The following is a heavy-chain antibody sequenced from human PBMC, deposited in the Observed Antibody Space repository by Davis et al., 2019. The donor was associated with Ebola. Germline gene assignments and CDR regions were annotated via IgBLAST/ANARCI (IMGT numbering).Heavy chain of an antibody. V-gene: IGHV3-23*01. D-gene: IGHD3-9*01. Sequence: GESLKISCAASGFTFRSYAMSWVRQAPGKGLEWVSGISGSGGSTYYADSVKGRFTISRDNSRNTLYLQMNSLRAEDTALYHCARVNAVTGYSRFDSWGQGTLVTVSS. CDR1: GFTFRSYA. CDR2: ISGSGGST. J-gene: IGHJ5*01. CDR3: ARVNAVTGYSRFDS.